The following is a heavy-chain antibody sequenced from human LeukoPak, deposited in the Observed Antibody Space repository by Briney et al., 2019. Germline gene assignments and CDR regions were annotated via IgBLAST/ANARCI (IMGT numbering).Heavy chain of an antibody. CDR3: ARLDRPGGSADY. J-gene: IGHJ4*02. V-gene: IGHV4-59*08. CDR1: SGPISGYF. CDR2: IYNSRST. Sequence: PSKTLSLTCTVSSGPISGYFWSWFRQPPGKGLEWIGYIYNSRSTNYNPSLKSRVTMSVDTSKNQFSLKLSSVTAADTAVYYCARLDRPGGSADYWGQGSLVTVSS.